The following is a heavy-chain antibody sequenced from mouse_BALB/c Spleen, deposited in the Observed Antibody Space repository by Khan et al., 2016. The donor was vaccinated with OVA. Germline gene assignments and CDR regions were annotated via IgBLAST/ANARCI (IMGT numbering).Heavy chain of an antibody. J-gene: IGHJ3*01. D-gene: IGHD4-1*01. CDR2: ISSDGDYT. CDR1: GFTFSSYS. CDR3: ASHLTGSFAY. Sequence: EVELVESGGDLVKPGGSLKLSCAASGFTFSSYSMSWVRQTPDKRLEWVATISSDGDYTYCPDIVKGRFTISRDNAKNTLYLQMSSLKSEDTAMYYCASHLTGSFAYWGQGTLVTVSA. V-gene: IGHV5-6*01.